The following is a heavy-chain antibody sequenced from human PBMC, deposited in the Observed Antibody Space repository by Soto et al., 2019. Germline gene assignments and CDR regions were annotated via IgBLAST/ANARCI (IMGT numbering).Heavy chain of an antibody. D-gene: IGHD3-3*01. CDR1: GFTFSSYA. Sequence: GGSLRLSCAASGFTFSSYAMHWVRQAPGKGLEWVAVISYDGSNKYYADSVKGRFTISRDNSKNTLYLQINSLRAEDTAVYYCARDRLYYDFWSGRTGTFDPWGQGTLVTVSS. CDR2: ISYDGSNK. CDR3: ARDRLYYDFWSGRTGTFDP. V-gene: IGHV3-30-3*01. J-gene: IGHJ5*02.